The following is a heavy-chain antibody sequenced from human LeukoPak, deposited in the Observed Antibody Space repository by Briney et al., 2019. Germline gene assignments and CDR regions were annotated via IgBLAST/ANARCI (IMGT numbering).Heavy chain of an antibody. CDR2: LIGSGVST. Sequence: PGGSLRLSCAASGFTFSSYAMSWVRQAPGKGLEWVSALIGSGVSTSYADSVKGRFTISRDNSKNTLYLHMNSLKAEDTAEYYCAKRDGSGYYYFDYWGQGTLVTVSS. CDR1: GFTFSSYA. V-gene: IGHV3-23*01. CDR3: AKRDGSGYYYFDY. D-gene: IGHD3-22*01. J-gene: IGHJ4*02.